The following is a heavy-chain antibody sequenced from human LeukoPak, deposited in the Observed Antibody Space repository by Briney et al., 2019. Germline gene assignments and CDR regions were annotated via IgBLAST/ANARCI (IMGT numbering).Heavy chain of an antibody. V-gene: IGHV4-34*01. CDR3: ARGRYSYGFDY. Sequence: SETLSLTCAVYGGSFSGYYWSWTRQPPGKGLEWIGEINHSGSTNYNPSLKSRVTISVDTSKNQFSLKLSSVTAADTAVYYCARGRYSYGFDYWGQGTLVTVSS. J-gene: IGHJ4*02. CDR2: INHSGST. D-gene: IGHD5-18*01. CDR1: GGSFSGYY.